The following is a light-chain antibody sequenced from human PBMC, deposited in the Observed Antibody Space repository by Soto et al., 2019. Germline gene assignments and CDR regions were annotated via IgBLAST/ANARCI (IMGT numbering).Light chain of an antibody. V-gene: IGLV2-14*01. CDR3: ISYTGYSTPV. CDR2: GVT. CDR1: SSDVGAYDL. Sequence: QSDLTQPASVSGSPGQSITISCTGTSSDVGAYDLVSWYQQHPGKVPKLLIYGVTNRPSGVSNRFSGSKSDNTASLTISGLQAADEADYYCISYTGYSTPVFGGGTKLTVL. J-gene: IGLJ2*01.